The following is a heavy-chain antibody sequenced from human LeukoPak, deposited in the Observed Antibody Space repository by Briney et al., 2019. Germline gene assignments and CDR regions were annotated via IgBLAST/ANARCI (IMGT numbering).Heavy chain of an antibody. Sequence: GASVKVSCKASGYTFTSSGISCVRQAPGQGLEWMGWIDAYNGNTNYAQKLQGRVTMTTDTSTTTAYMELRSLRLDDTAVYYCAKAGSYYYMDVWGKGTTVTVSS. J-gene: IGHJ6*03. D-gene: IGHD1-1*01. V-gene: IGHV1-18*01. CDR1: GYTFTSSG. CDR3: AKAGSYYYMDV. CDR2: IDAYNGNT.